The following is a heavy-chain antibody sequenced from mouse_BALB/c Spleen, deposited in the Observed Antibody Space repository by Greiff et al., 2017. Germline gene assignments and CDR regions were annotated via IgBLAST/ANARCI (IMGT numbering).Heavy chain of an antibody. CDR1: GDSITSGY. Sequence: EVKLVESGPSLVKPSQTLSLTCSVTGDSITSGYWNWIRKFPGNKLEYMGYISYSGSTYYNPSLKSRISITRDTSKNQYYLQLNSVTTEDTATYYCARYGSSPGYFDYWGQGTTLTVSS. V-gene: IGHV3-8*02. J-gene: IGHJ2*01. CDR2: ISYSGST. CDR3: ARYGSSPGYFDY. D-gene: IGHD1-1*01.